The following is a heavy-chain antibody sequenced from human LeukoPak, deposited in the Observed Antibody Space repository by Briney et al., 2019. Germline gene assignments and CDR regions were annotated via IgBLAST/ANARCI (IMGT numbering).Heavy chain of an antibody. CDR2: FSRDGINT. CDR3: ATGKLDASGFDFMLPF. V-gene: IGHV3-30*10. Sequence: GRSLRLSCTASGFTFSGSAMHWVRQAPGKGLEWLAVFSRDGINTYYRDSVKGRFTISRDNYRKIFYLQMNSLRVDDTAIYYCATGKLDASGFDFMLPFWGQGTLVSVSS. D-gene: IGHD5-12*01. CDR1: GFTFSGSA. J-gene: IGHJ4*02.